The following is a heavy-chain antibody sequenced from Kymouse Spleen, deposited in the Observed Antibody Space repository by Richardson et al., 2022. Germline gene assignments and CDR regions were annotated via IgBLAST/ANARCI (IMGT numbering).Heavy chain of an antibody. CDR2: INHSGST. J-gene: IGHJ5*02. V-gene: IGHV4-34*01. Sequence: QVQLQQWGAGLLKPSETLSLTCAVYGGSFSGYYWSWIRQPPGKGLEWIGEINHSGSTNYNPSLKSRVTISVDTSKNQFSLKLSSVTAADTAVYYCARGGDYSNNWFDPWGQGTLVTVSS. CDR1: GGSFSGYY. D-gene: IGHD4-11,IGHD4-11*01. CDR3: ARGGDYSNNWFDP.